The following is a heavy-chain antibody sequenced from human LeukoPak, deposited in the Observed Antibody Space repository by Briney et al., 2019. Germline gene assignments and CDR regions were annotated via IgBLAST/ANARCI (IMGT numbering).Heavy chain of an antibody. CDR3: AVGVGIAVAGTTPFDY. V-gene: IGHV3-74*01. D-gene: IGHD6-19*01. CDR1: GFTFSSYW. CDR2: INSDESST. J-gene: IGHJ4*02. Sequence: GGSLRLSCAASGFTFSSYWMSWVRQAPGKGLVWVSRINSDESSTSYADSVRGRFTISRDNAKNTLYLQMNSLRAEDTAVYYCAVGVGIAVAGTTPFDYWGQGTLVTVSS.